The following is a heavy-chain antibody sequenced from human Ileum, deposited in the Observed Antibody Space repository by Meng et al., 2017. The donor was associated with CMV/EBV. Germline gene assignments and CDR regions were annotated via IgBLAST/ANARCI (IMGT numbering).Heavy chain of an antibody. D-gene: IGHD2-8*01. CDR3: ARDSMEGGGFDY. CDR2: INGDGSTT. J-gene: IGHJ4*02. Sequence: CAASGFTFSSYWMHGVRQAPGKGLVWVSRINGDGSTTNYTDSVKGRFTISRDNAKNTLYLQMNSLRAEDSAVYYCARDSMEGGGFDYWGQGTLVTVSS. V-gene: IGHV3-74*01. CDR1: GFTFSSYW.